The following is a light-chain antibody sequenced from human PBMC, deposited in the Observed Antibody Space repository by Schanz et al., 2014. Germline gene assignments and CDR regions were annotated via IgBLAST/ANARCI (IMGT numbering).Light chain of an antibody. CDR3: SSFTSTNTWV. CDR2: DNN. Sequence: QSVLTQPPSVSGAPGQRVTISCTGSSSNIGAGYVVHWYQHLPGTAPKLLIYDNNNRPSGVPDRFSGSKSGTSASLAITGLQAEDESDYYCSSFTSTNTWVFGGGTKLTVL. J-gene: IGLJ3*02. V-gene: IGLV1-40*01. CDR1: SSNIGAGYV.